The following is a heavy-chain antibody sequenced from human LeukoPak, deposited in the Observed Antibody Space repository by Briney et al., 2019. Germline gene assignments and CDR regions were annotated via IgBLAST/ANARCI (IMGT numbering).Heavy chain of an antibody. CDR3: ARDEDDGDYAPWDY. CDR2: IKQDGSEK. Sequence: PGGSLRLSCVASGFTFSSYWMSWVRQAPGKGLEWVANIKQDGSEKYYVDSVKGRFTISRDNAKNSLYLQMNSLRAEDTAVYYCARDEDDGDYAPWDYWGQGTLVTVSS. V-gene: IGHV3-7*03. CDR1: GFTFSSYW. J-gene: IGHJ4*02. D-gene: IGHD4-17*01.